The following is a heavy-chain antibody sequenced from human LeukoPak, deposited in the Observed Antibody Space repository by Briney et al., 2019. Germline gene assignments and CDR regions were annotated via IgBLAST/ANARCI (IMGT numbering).Heavy chain of an antibody. Sequence: SVKVSCKASRGTFSSYAISWVRQAPGQGLEWMGRIIPIFGTANYAQKFQGRVTITTDESTSTAYMELSSLRSEDTAVYYCASDHDYRAFDYWGQGTLVTVSS. CDR1: RGTFSSYA. CDR3: ASDHDYRAFDY. J-gene: IGHJ4*02. V-gene: IGHV1-69*05. CDR2: IIPIFGTA. D-gene: IGHD4-11*01.